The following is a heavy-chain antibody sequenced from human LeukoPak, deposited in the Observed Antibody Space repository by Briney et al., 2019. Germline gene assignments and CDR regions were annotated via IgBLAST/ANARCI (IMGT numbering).Heavy chain of an antibody. D-gene: IGHD4-17*01. CDR1: GFTFADYA. Sequence: PGGSLRLSCASSGFTFADYAMHWVRQGPGKGLEWIALISRDGSSTYYGDAVKGRFTTSRDNSKNYLFLQMDSLRVDDTAFYFCAKDHDSGDYLAFYMDVWGKGTTVTVSS. CDR3: AKDHDSGDYLAFYMDV. V-gene: IGHV3-43D*04. J-gene: IGHJ6*03. CDR2: ISRDGSST.